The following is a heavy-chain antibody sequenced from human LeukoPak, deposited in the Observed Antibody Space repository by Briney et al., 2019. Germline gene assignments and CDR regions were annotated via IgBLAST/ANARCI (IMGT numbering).Heavy chain of an antibody. D-gene: IGHD4-23*01. Sequence: PSETLSLTCTVSGGSISSSSYYWGWIRQPPGKGLEWIGSIYYSGSTYYNPSLKSRVTISVDTSKNQSSLKLSSVTAADTAVYYCARGANYGGNSLYWGQGTLVTVSS. V-gene: IGHV4-39*07. CDR3: ARGANYGGNSLY. CDR2: IYYSGST. J-gene: IGHJ4*02. CDR1: GGSISSSSYY.